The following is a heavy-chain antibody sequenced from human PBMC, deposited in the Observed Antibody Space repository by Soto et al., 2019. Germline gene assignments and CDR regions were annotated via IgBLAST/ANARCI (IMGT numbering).Heavy chain of an antibody. V-gene: IGHV3-33*01. CDR3: ARDTRIALGDEGAFDS. J-gene: IGHJ4*02. D-gene: IGHD2-21*01. CDR1: ALSFSYDG. Sequence: VQLLESGGGLVQPGRSLRLSCVASALSFSYDGMHWVRQAPGKGLEWVAVIWHDGSNTYYADSVNGRFTISRDNSKNTLYLQMNSLRDEDTAVYFCARDTRIALGDEGAFDSWGQGTLVTVSS. CDR2: IWHDGSNT.